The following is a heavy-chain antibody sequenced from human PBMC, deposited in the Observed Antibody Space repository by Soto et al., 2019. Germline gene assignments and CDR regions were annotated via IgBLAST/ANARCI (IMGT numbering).Heavy chain of an antibody. CDR3: ARAVDAGVDV. V-gene: IGHV1-8*01. D-gene: IGHD1-1*01. Sequence: QVQLVQSGAEVTKPGASVKVSCKASGYTFTTYDINWVRQATGQGLEWLGWMSPNSGATGYGQKVQGSVTMTRDTSRSTAYMERSNLRSENTVMYFGARAVDAGVDVWGQGTTVTVSS. CDR2: MSPNSGAT. CDR1: GYTFTTYD. J-gene: IGHJ6*02.